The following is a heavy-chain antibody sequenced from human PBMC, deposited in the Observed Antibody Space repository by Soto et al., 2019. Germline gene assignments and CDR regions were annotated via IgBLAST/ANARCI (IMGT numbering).Heavy chain of an antibody. V-gene: IGHV4-59*01. Sequence: SETLSLTCTVSGGSISSYYWSWIRQPPGKGLEWIGYIYYSGSTNYNPSLKSRVTISVDTSKNQFSLKLSSVTAADTAVYYCARGALTTYFDYWGQGTLVTVSS. J-gene: IGHJ4*02. CDR2: IYYSGST. CDR3: ARGALTTYFDY. CDR1: GGSISSYY.